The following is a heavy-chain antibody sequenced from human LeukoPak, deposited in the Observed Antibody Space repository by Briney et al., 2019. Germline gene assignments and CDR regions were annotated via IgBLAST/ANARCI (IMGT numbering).Heavy chain of an antibody. D-gene: IGHD3-16*01. CDR2: ISKDSGTI. Sequence: GGSLRLSCAASGFNFGDYAMHWVRQVPGKGLEWVSGISKDSGTIVYADSVKGRFAISRDNAKNSLYLQMGSLRTEDTALYHCAAKIGGSESFDYWSQGTLVTVSA. CDR1: GFNFGDYA. V-gene: IGHV3-9*01. CDR3: AAKIGGSESFDY. J-gene: IGHJ4*02.